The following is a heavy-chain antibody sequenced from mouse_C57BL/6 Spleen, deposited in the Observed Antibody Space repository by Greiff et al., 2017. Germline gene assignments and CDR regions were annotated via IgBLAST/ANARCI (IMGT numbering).Heavy chain of an antibody. D-gene: IGHD2-4*01. CDR3: ARPYDFEYAMYY. V-gene: IGHV5-17*01. CDR1: GFTFSDYG. CDR2: ISSGSSTI. J-gene: IGHJ4*01. Sequence: EVMLVESGGGLVKPGGSLKLSCAASGFTFSDYGMHWVRQAPEKGLEWVAYISSGSSTIYYADTVKGRFTISRDNAKNTLFLQMTSLRSEDTAMYFCARPYDFEYAMYYCGQETSLTASS.